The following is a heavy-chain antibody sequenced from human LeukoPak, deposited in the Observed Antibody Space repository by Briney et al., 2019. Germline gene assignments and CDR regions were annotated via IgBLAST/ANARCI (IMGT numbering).Heavy chain of an antibody. CDR1: GYSFISYG. CDR2: ISPYNGNT. J-gene: IGHJ4*02. V-gene: IGHV1-18*01. Sequence: AAVKVSCKASGYSFISYGLYWVRQAPGQGLGLMGWISPYNGNTNYAQNLQGRVPLTTNTSTSTAYMELRSLRSDDTAVYYCARVDNGGFTWSLYYFDYWGQGTLVTVSS. CDR3: ARVDNGGFTWSLYYFDY. D-gene: IGHD6-25*01.